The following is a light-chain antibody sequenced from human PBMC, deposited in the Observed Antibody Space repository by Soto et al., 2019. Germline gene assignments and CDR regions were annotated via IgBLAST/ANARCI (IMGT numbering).Light chain of an antibody. Sequence: AIQLTQSPSSLYASVGDRVTITCRASQAIRTALGWYQQKPGKVPKVLIFDASSLESGVPSRFSGSGSATEFTLTISSLQPDDFATYYCQQYSTYPWTFGQGTKVDIK. CDR3: QQYSTYPWT. J-gene: IGKJ1*01. V-gene: IGKV1-13*02. CDR1: QAIRTA. CDR2: DAS.